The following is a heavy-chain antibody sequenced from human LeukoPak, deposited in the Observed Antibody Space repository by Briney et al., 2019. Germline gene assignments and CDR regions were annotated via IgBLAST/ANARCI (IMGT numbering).Heavy chain of an antibody. CDR2: IYPGDSDT. J-gene: IGHJ4*02. CDR3: ARHFRTNGDFGPPDY. V-gene: IGHV5-51*01. CDR1: GYSFTSYW. Sequence: GESLKISCKGSGYSFTSYWIGWVRQMPGKGLEWMGIIYPGDSDTRYSPSFQGQVTISADKSISTAYLQWRSLKASDSAMYYCARHFRTNGDFGPPDYWGQGTLVTVAS. D-gene: IGHD4-17*01.